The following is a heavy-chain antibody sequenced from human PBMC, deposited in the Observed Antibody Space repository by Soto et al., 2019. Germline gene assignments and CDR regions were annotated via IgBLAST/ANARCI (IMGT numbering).Heavy chain of an antibody. V-gene: IGHV1-46*01. CDR1: GDTFTSHY. CDR2: INPSGRNT. J-gene: IGHJ4*02. Sequence: QVLLVQSEAEVKKPGASVKVSCKTSGDTFTSHYIHWVRQAPGQGLEWMGMINPSGRNTGYAQKFQGRVTMTRDTSTSTVCLELNSLKSEDTAVYYCATDEADGAPIAYWGQGTLVTVSS. CDR3: ATDEADGAPIAY. D-gene: IGHD4-17*01.